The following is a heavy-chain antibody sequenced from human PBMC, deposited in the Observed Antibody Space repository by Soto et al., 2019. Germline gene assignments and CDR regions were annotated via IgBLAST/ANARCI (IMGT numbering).Heavy chain of an antibody. CDR1: GFTFSDYY. D-gene: IGHD2-2*01. J-gene: IGHJ1*01. Sequence: PGGYLRLSCAASGFTFSDYYMSWIRQAPGKGLEWVSYISSSGSTIYYADSVKGRFTISRDNAKNSLYLQMNSLRAEDTAVYYCAREPNLYCSGTDCYAYWGHRSLVTVSS. CDR3: AREPNLYCSGTDCYAY. CDR2: ISSSGSTI. V-gene: IGHV3-11*01.